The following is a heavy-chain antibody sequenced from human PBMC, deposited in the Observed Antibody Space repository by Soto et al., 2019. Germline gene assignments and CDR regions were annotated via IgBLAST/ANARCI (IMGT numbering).Heavy chain of an antibody. CDR1: GGTFSSYA. Sequence: SVKVSCKASGGTFSSYAISWVRQAPGQGLEWMGGIIPIFGTANYAQKFQGRVTITADKSTSTAYMELSSLRSEDTAVYYCARDLGPLCSGGSCYHNWFDPWGQGTLVTVSS. V-gene: IGHV1-69*06. D-gene: IGHD2-15*01. CDR2: IIPIFGTA. J-gene: IGHJ5*02. CDR3: ARDLGPLCSGGSCYHNWFDP.